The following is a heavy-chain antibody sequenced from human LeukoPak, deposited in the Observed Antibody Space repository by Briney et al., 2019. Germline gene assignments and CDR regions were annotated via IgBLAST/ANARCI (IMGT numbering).Heavy chain of an antibody. CDR3: ARGRPLFRYCSGGSCQKTGYYFDY. CDR1: GGSFSGYY. CDR2: INHSGST. Sequence: SETLSLTCAVYGGSFSGYYWSWIRQPPGKGLEWIGEINHSGSTNYNPSLKSRVTTSVDTSKNQFSLKLSSVTAADTAVYYCARGRPLFRYCSGGSCQKTGYYFDYWGQGTLVTVSS. D-gene: IGHD2-15*01. J-gene: IGHJ4*02. V-gene: IGHV4-34*01.